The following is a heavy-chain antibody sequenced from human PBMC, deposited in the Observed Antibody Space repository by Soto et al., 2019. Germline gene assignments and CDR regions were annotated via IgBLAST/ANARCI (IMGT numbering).Heavy chain of an antibody. CDR3: ARGYEGGVVIRYYYYMDV. D-gene: IGHD3-3*01. Sequence: SETLSLPCAVYGGSFSGYYWSWIRQPPGKGLEWIGEINHSGSTNYNPSLKSRLTISVDTSKNQFSLKLSSVTAADTAVYYCARGYEGGVVIRYYYYMDVWGKGTTVTVSS. J-gene: IGHJ6*03. CDR2: INHSGST. V-gene: IGHV4-34*01. CDR1: GGSFSGYY.